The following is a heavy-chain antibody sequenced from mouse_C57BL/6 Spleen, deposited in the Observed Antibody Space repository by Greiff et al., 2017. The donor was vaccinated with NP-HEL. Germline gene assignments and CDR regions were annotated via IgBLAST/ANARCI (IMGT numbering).Heavy chain of an antibody. CDR1: GYTFTDYN. J-gene: IGHJ4*01. CDR3: ARCYSSYYYAMDD. CDR2: INPNNGGT. Sequence: EVKLVESGPELVKPGASVKMSCKASGYTFTDYNMHWVKQSHGQSLEWIGDINPNNGGTIYNQKFKGKATLTVDKSSSTAYMELRSLTSEATSFYYCARCYSSYYYAMDDWGQGTSVTVSS. V-gene: IGHV1-18*01. D-gene: IGHD1-1*01.